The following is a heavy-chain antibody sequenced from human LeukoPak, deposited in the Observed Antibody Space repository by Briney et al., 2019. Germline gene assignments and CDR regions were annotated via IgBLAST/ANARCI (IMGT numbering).Heavy chain of an antibody. V-gene: IGHV3-33*08. J-gene: IGHJ4*02. Sequence: GGSLRLSCAASGFTFSNYGMHWVRQAPGKGLEWVAVIWYDGSNKYYADSVKGRFTISRDNSKNTLYLQMNSLRAEDTAVYYCARDSIAAAGTGSGVDYWGQGTLVTVSS. CDR3: ARDSIAAAGTGSGVDY. D-gene: IGHD6-13*01. CDR1: GFTFSNYG. CDR2: IWYDGSNK.